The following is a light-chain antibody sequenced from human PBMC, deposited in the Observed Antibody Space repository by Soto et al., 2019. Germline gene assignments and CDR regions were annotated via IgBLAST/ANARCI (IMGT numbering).Light chain of an antibody. CDR3: ATWDDSLRGVV. CDR2: TNN. Sequence: QSVLAQPPSASGTHGQRVTISCSGSSSNIGINYVYWYQHLLGTAPKLLIYTNNQRPSGVPDRFSGSKSGASASLAISGLQSEDEADYYCATWDDSLRGVVFGGGTKLTVL. V-gene: IGLV1-47*01. CDR1: SSNIGINY. J-gene: IGLJ2*01.